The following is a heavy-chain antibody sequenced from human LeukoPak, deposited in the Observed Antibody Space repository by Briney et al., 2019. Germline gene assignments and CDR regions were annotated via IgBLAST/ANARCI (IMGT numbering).Heavy chain of an antibody. V-gene: IGHV4-39*01. CDR3: ARRREWVWSGSSGDAFDI. CDR2: IYYSGST. Sequence: PSETLSLTCTVSGGSISSSSYYWGWIRQPPGKGLEWLGSIYYSGSTYYNPSLKSRVTISIDTSKNQFSLKLSSVTAADTAVYYCARRREWVWSGSSGDAFDIWGQGTMVTVSS. J-gene: IGHJ3*02. CDR1: GGSISSSSYY. D-gene: IGHD6-6*01.